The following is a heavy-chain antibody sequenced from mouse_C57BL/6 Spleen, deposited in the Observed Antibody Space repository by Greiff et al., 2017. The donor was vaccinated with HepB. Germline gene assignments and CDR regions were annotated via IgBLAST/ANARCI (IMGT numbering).Heavy chain of an antibody. D-gene: IGHD2-3*01. CDR2: ISDGGSYT. CDR1: GFTFSSYA. J-gene: IGHJ3*01. Sequence: DVMLVESGGGLVKPGGSLKLSCAASGFTFSSYAMSWVRQTPEKRLEWVATISDGGSYTYYPDNVKGRFTISRDNAKNNLYLQMSHLKSEDTAMYYCARSDGYAFAYWGQGTLVTVAA. V-gene: IGHV5-4*03. CDR3: ARSDGYAFAY.